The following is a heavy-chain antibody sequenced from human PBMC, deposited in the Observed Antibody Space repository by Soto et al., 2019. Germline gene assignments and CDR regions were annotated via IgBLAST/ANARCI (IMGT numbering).Heavy chain of an antibody. J-gene: IGHJ5*02. Sequence: ETLSLTCTVSGGSISSYYWSWIRQPPGKGLEWIGYIYYSGSTNYNPSLKSRATISVDTSKNQFSLKLSSVPAADTAVYYCARDRSTYGGGGTGEVKENWFDPWGPGTLVTVSS. CDR3: ARDRSTYGGGGTGEVKENWFDP. V-gene: IGHV4-59*01. CDR1: GGSISSYY. CDR2: IYYSGST. D-gene: IGHD2-8*01.